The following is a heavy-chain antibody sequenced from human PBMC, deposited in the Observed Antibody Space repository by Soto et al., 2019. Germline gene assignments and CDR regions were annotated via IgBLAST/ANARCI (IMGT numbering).Heavy chain of an antibody. D-gene: IGHD1-20*01. Sequence: PGGSLRLSCAASGFNVGAFAVNWVRQAPGKGLEWVSGISVSDAFIYYADSVRGRFSISRDASENILYLQMNSLRVDDTALYYCTRETVAGITGLDSWGPGTLVTVSS. V-gene: IGHV3-23*01. CDR1: GFNVGAFA. CDR2: ISVSDAFI. CDR3: TRETVAGITGLDS. J-gene: IGHJ4*02.